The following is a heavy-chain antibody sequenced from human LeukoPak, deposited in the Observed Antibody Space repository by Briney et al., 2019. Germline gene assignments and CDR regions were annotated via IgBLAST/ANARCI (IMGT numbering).Heavy chain of an antibody. CDR2: VNWNGGST. CDR1: GFTFDNYG. Sequence: GGSLRLSCAASGFTFDNYGMTWVRQVPGKGLEWVSGVNWNGGSTGYADSVKGRFTISRDNAKNSLYLQMNSLRAEDTAVYYCARDLRPYSGYDNLAFDIWGQGTMVTVSS. J-gene: IGHJ3*02. CDR3: ARDLRPYSGYDNLAFDI. D-gene: IGHD5-12*01. V-gene: IGHV3-20*04.